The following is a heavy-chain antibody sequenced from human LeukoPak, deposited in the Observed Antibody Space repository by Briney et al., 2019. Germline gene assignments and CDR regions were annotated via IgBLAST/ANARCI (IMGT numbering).Heavy chain of an antibody. CDR1: GGSISSYY. Sequence: SETLSLTCTVSGGSISSYYWSWIRQPPGKGLEWIGYIYYSGSTNYNPSLKSRVTISVDTSKNQFSLKLSSVTATDTAVYYCARAQGQWIQLPAYYYMDVWGKGTTVTISS. D-gene: IGHD5-18*01. J-gene: IGHJ6*03. V-gene: IGHV4-59*01. CDR3: ARAQGQWIQLPAYYYMDV. CDR2: IYYSGST.